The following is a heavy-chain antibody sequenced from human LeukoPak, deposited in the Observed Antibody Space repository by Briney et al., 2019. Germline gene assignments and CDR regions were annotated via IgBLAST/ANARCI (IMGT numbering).Heavy chain of an antibody. CDR2: IKSQAFGGTT. V-gene: IGHV3-49*04. CDR1: GFTVSSNY. CDR3: TRVRKNKTYYYDSSGYYFEY. Sequence: PGGSLRLSCAASGFTVSSNYMSWVRQAPGKGLEWGGFIKSQAFGGTTEYAASVRGRFTISRDDSKSIAYLQMNSLKTEDTAVYYCTRVRKNKTYYYDSSGYYFEYWGQGALVTVSS. D-gene: IGHD3-22*01. J-gene: IGHJ4*02.